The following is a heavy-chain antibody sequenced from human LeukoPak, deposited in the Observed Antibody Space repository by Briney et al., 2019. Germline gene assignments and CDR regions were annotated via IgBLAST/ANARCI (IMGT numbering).Heavy chain of an antibody. J-gene: IGHJ4*02. CDR2: ICVYNGKT. Sequence: RASVKVSCKASGYTFTNYGISWGRQAPGQGLEWMGWICVYNGKTEYSQKLQGRVTMTTDTSTSTSYMEGRSLTSDDTAVYFCARDIGVSQFDYWGQGTLVTVSS. V-gene: IGHV1-18*01. CDR3: ARDIGVSQFDY. CDR1: GYTFTNYG. D-gene: IGHD3-10*01.